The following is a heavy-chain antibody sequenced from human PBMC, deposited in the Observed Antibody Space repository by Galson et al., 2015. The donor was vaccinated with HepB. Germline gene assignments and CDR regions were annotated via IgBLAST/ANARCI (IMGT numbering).Heavy chain of an antibody. D-gene: IGHD3-22*01. CDR1: GFTFNYHA. J-gene: IGHJ4*02. V-gene: IGHV3-23*01. CDR3: AKDYLPYYDRWGSYSDLYYFDY. Sequence: SLRLSCAASGFTFNYHAMNWVRRAPGKGLEWVASISGSGGSTYYADSVKGRFTVSRDNSLDTVDLQMDSLRVDDTAVYYCAKDYLPYYDRWGSYSDLYYFDYWGQGTLVTVSS. CDR2: ISGSGGST.